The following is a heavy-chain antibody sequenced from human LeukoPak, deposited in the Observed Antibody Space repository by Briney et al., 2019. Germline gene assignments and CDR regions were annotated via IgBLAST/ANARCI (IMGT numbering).Heavy chain of an antibody. D-gene: IGHD4-17*01. CDR3: ARDSLQDYGDHGELDY. CDR2: IKQDGSEK. J-gene: IGHJ4*02. V-gene: IGHV3-7*01. CDR1: GFTFSSYW. Sequence: GGSLRLSCAASGFTFSSYWMSWVRQAPGKGLEWVANIKQDGSEKYYVDSVKGRFTISRDNAKNSLYLQMNSLRAGDTAVYYCARDSLQDYGDHGELDYWGQGTLVTVSS.